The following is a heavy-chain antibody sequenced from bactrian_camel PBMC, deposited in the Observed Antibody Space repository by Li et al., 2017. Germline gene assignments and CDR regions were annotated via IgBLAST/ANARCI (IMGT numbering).Heavy chain of an antibody. CDR3: AKYTAYGNPLQGYDY. V-gene: IGHV3S40*01. CDR2: INNELT. J-gene: IGHJ4*01. Sequence: VQLVESGGGLVQPGGSLRLSCAASGFTFVKYGMTWVRQAPGKGLEWVSSINNELTWYADSVKGRFTISIDNHKNTLYLQANSLKTEDTAMYYCAKYTAYGNPLQGYDYWGQGTQVTVS. CDR1: GFTFVKYG. D-gene: IGHD6*01.